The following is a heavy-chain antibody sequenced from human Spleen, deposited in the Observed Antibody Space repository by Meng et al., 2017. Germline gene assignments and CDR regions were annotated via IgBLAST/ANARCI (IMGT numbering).Heavy chain of an antibody. Sequence: VCMQHPVPDRVMASGSLARACAFSGGSTTGRNGWSWVRRLPVKGLEWIGGIDHAGSTNYNPSLESRATISVDTSQNNLSLKLSSVTAAESDVYDCARGPTTMAHDFDYWGQGTLVTVSS. J-gene: IGHJ4*02. CDR1: GGSTTGRNG. CDR2: IDHAGST. D-gene: IGHD4-11*01. CDR3: ARGPTTMAHDFDY. V-gene: IGHV4-4*02.